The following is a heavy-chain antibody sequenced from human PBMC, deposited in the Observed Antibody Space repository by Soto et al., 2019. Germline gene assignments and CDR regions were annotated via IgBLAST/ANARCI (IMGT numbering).Heavy chain of an antibody. V-gene: IGHV4-30-4*01. CDR1: GGSISSGDYY. D-gene: IGHD3-22*01. CDR3: SRLPHYDCSGYSAFDY. Sequence: PSETLSLTCTVSGGSISSGDYYWSWIRQPPGKGLEWIGYIYYSGSTYYNPSLKSRVTISVDTSKNQFSLKLSSVTAADTAVYYCSRLPHYDCSGYSAFDYWGQGTLVTVSS. J-gene: IGHJ4*02. CDR2: IYYSGST.